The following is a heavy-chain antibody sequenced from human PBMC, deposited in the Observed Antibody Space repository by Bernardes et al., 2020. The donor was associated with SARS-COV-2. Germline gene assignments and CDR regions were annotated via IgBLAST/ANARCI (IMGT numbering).Heavy chain of an antibody. V-gene: IGHV3-23*01. CDR2: IGGSDDTT. Sequence: GGSLRLSCAASGFSFSIYAMTWVRQAPGKGLEWVSGIGGSDDTTHYADSVRGRFTISRDDSKSIAYLQMNSLITEDTAVYYCTRDHLPNDASDIWGQGTMVTVSS. CDR1: GFSFSIYA. J-gene: IGHJ3*02. CDR3: TRDHLPNDASDI.